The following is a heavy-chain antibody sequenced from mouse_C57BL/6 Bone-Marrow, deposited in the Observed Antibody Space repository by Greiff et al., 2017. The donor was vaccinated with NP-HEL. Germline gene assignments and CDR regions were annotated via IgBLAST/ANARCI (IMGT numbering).Heavy chain of an antibody. CDR1: GFNIKDDY. CDR3: TTAYYGSSSWFAY. J-gene: IGHJ3*01. Sequence: EVHLVESGAELVRPGASVKLSCTASGFNIKDDYMHWVKQRPEQGLEWIGWIDPENGDTEYASKFQGKATITADTSSNTAYLKLSSLTSEDTAVYYCTTAYYGSSSWFAYWGQGTLVTVSA. D-gene: IGHD1-1*01. V-gene: IGHV14-4*01. CDR2: IDPENGDT.